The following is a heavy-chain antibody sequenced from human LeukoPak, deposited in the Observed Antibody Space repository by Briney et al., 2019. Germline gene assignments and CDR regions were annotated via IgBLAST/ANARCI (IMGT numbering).Heavy chain of an antibody. D-gene: IGHD4-17*01. CDR2: INGGNGNT. CDR1: GYTFTTYA. J-gene: IGHJ4*02. V-gene: IGHV1-3*01. CDR3: ARVSGDYVIVYDY. Sequence: ASVTVSFTASGYTFTTYAMHWVRQAPGQRLEWMGWINGGNGNTKYSQKFQGRVTITRDTSASTAYMELSNLRSEDTAVYYCARVSGDYVIVYDYWGQGTLVTVSS.